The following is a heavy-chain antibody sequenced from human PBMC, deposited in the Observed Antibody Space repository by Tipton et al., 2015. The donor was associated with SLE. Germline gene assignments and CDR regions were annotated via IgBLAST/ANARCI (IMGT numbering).Heavy chain of an antibody. CDR2: INSDGSST. CDR1: GFTFSSYW. Sequence: SLRLSCAASGFTFSSYWMHWVRQAPGKGLVWVSRINSDGSSTSYADSVKGRFTISRDNAKNTLYLQMNSLRAEDTAVDYCARGEYCSSTSCQDYGMDVWGQGTTVTVSS. J-gene: IGHJ6*02. V-gene: IGHV3-74*01. D-gene: IGHD2-2*01. CDR3: ARGEYCSSTSCQDYGMDV.